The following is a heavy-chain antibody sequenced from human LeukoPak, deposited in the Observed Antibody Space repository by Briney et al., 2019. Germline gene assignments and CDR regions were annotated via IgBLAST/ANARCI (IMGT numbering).Heavy chain of an antibody. CDR3: ARDGGPGSGWSDFDY. D-gene: IGHD6-19*01. CDR1: GFTFSSYA. V-gene: IGHV3-30-3*01. Sequence: PGRSLRLSCAASGFTFSSYAMHWVRQAPGKGREWVAVISYDGSNKYYADSVKGRFTISRDNSKNTLYLQMNSLRAEDTAVYYCARDGGPGSGWSDFDYWGQGTLVTVSS. J-gene: IGHJ4*02. CDR2: ISYDGSNK.